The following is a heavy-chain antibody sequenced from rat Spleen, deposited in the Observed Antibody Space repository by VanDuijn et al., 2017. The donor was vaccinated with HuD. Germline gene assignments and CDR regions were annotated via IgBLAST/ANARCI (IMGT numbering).Heavy chain of an antibody. CDR2: SSTGGGNT. J-gene: IGHJ2*01. V-gene: IGHV5S23*01. CDR1: GFTFSNCD. D-gene: IGHD5-1*01. CDR3: ARHGSSFDY. Sequence: EVQLVESGGGLVQPGRSLKLSCAASGFTFSNCDMAWVRQAPTKGLEWVASSSTGGGNTYVRASVKGRFTITRDKAKSTRYLQMESLRSEDTANYYCARHGSSFDYWGQGVMVTVSS.